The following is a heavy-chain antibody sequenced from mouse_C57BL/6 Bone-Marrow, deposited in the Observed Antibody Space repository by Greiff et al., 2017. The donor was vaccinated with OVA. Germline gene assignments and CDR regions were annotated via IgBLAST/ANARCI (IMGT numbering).Heavy chain of an antibody. J-gene: IGHJ3*01. V-gene: IGHV1-76*01. CDR2: IYPGSGNT. D-gene: IGHD2-1*01. CDR3: ARGTSYYGNYPLAY. Sequence: QVQLQQSGAELVRPGASVKLSCKASGYTFTDYYINWVKQRPGQGLEWIARIYPGSGNTYYNEKFKGKATLTAEQSSSTAYMQLSSLTSEDAAVYFCARGTSYYGNYPLAYWGQGTLVTVSA. CDR1: GYTFTDYY.